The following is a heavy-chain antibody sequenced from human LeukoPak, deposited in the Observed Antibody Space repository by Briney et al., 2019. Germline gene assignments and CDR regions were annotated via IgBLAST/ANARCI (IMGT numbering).Heavy chain of an antibody. D-gene: IGHD3-3*01. CDR1: GGSISSGGYY. V-gene: IGHV4-30-2*01. Sequence: SETLSLTCTVSGGSISSGGYYWSWIRQPPGKGLEWIGYIYHSGSTYYNPSLKSRVTISVDRSKNQFSLKLSSVTAADTAVYYCARAPFDYDFWRGAWFDYWGQGTLVTVSS. CDR2: IYHSGST. J-gene: IGHJ4*02. CDR3: ARAPFDYDFWRGAWFDY.